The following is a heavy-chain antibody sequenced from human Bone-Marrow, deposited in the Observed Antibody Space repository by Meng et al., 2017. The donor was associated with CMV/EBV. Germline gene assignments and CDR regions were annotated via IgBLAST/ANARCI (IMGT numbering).Heavy chain of an antibody. Sequence: GSLRLSCAVSGGPISSSNWWSWVRQPPGKGLEWIGEIYQSGNTNYNPSLKSRVAISVDKSKNKFSLKLSSVTAADTAVYDCARDKGLRFLEWSSAGMDVWGQGTTVTVSS. D-gene: IGHD3-3*01. V-gene: IGHV4-4*02. CDR3: ARDKGLRFLEWSSAGMDV. CDR2: IYQSGNT. CDR1: GGPISSSNW. J-gene: IGHJ6*02.